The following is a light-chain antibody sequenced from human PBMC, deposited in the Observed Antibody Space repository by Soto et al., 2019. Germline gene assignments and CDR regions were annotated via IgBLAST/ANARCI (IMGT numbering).Light chain of an antibody. V-gene: IGKV1-39*01. J-gene: IGKJ3*01. CDR2: EAS. Sequence: DIQMTQSPSPLSASVGDRVDITCRTSQSVSSYLNWYQAKPGKAPKLLIYEASNLESGVPSRFSGSGSGTHFTLTISSLQPEDSATYYCQQSYSTPPFTFGPGTRVDI. CDR3: QQSYSTPPFT. CDR1: QSVSSY.